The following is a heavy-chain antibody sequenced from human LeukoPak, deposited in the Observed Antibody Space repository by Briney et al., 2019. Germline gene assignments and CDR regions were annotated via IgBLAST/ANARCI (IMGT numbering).Heavy chain of an antibody. Sequence: SETLSLTCTVSGSSISSGGYYWSWIRQHPGKGLEWIGYIYYSGSTYYNPSLKSRVTISVDTSKNQFSLKLSSVTAADTAVYYCARSSTTYMDVWGKGTTVTVSS. CDR3: ARSSTTYMDV. V-gene: IGHV4-31*03. CDR1: GSSISSGGYY. J-gene: IGHJ6*03. D-gene: IGHD2-2*01. CDR2: IYYSGST.